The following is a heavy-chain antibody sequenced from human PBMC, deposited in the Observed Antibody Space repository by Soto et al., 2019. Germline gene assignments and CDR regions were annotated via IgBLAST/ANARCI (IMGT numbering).Heavy chain of an antibody. V-gene: IGHV3-23*01. CDR1: GFTFSNHA. CDR2: ISTAVGAT. CDR3: AKDRTAAARNFDY. Sequence: EVQLLESGGGLVQPGGSLRPSCAVSGFTFSNHAMSWVRQAPGKGLEWVSAISTAVGATYYADSVKGRFTISRDDSNNTLFLQMNSLRAEDTAVYYCAKDRTAAARNFDYWGQGTLVTVSS. J-gene: IGHJ4*02. D-gene: IGHD6-13*01.